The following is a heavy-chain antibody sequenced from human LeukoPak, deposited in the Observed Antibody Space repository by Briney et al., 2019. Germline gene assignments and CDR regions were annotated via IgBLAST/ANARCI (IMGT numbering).Heavy chain of an antibody. Sequence: SETLSLTCSVSGGSISSYYWSWIRQPPGKGLEYIGYSYYSGSTDYNPSLKSRVTISVDTSNQFSLMLTSVTAADTAAYYCARQSIAARRAFDIWGQGTMVTVSS. CDR2: SYYSGST. CDR3: ARQSIAARRAFDI. V-gene: IGHV4-59*08. CDR1: GGSISSYY. D-gene: IGHD6-6*01. J-gene: IGHJ3*02.